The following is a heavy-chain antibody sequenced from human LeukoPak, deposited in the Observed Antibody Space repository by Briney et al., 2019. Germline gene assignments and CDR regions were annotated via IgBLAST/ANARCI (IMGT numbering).Heavy chain of an antibody. V-gene: IGHV4-39*01. CDR3: ARCGYYYMDV. CDR1: GGSISSSSYY. J-gene: IGHJ6*03. Sequence: SETLSLTCTVSGGSISSSSYYWGWIRQPPGKGLEWIGSIYYSGSTYYNPSLKSRVTISVDTSKNQFSLKLSSVTAADTAVYYCARCGYYYMDVWGKGTTVTISS. CDR2: IYYSGST.